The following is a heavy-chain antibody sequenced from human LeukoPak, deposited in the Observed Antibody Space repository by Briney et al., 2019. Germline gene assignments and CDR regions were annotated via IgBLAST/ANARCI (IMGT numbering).Heavy chain of an antibody. CDR3: ARRRGDPGAFDI. J-gene: IGHJ3*02. CDR1: GGSVTNSSGYY. V-gene: IGHV4-39*01. D-gene: IGHD2-21*02. Sequence: SETLSLTCGVSGGSVTNSSGYYWAWIRQPPGKGLEWIGSFYYRGNTYYNLSLKSRLTISVDTSKNQFSLKMSSVTATDTAIYYCARRRGDPGAFDIWGQGTQVTVSS. CDR2: FYYRGNT.